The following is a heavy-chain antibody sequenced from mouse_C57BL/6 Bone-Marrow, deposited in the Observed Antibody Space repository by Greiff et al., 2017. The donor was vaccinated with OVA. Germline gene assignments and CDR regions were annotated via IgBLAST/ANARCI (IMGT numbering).Heavy chain of an antibody. D-gene: IGHD1-1*01. CDR2: IYPGDGDT. CDR1: GYAFSSSW. CDR3: ARKYYGKGAMDY. Sequence: VQLVESGPELVKPGASVKLSCKASGYAFSSSWMHWVKQRPGKGLEWIGRIYPGDGDTNYNGTFKGKATLHVDKSSSTAYMQLSSLTSEDSAVYFCARKYYGKGAMDYWGQGTSVTVSS. V-gene: IGHV1-82*01. J-gene: IGHJ4*01.